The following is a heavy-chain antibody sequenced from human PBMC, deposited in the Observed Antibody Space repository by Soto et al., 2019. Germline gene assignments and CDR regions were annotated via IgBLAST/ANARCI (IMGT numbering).Heavy chain of an antibody. D-gene: IGHD2-15*01. CDR1: GYTFTRYG. Sequence: QVQLVQSGAEVKKPGASVKVSCKASGYTFTRYGISWVRQAPGQGLEWMGWISAYNGNTNYAQKLQGRVTMTTDTSTSTAYMELRSLRSDDTAVYYCASGRLTYCSGGSCYSSTYYFDYWGQGTLVTVSS. CDR2: ISAYNGNT. CDR3: ASGRLTYCSGGSCYSSTYYFDY. V-gene: IGHV1-18*01. J-gene: IGHJ4*02.